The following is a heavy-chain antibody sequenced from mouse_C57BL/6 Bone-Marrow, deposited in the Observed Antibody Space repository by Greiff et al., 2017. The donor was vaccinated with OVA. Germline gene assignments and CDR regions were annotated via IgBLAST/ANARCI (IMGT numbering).Heavy chain of an antibody. CDR3: AREDYSGGSSEFAY. J-gene: IGHJ3*01. V-gene: IGHV1-61*01. Sequence: QVQLKQPGAELVRPGSSVKLSCKASGYTFTSYWMDWVKQRPGQGLEWIGNIYPSDSETHYNQKFKDKATLTVDKSSSTAYMQLSSLTSEESAVYYCAREDYSGGSSEFAYWGQGTLVTVSA. CDR2: IYPSDSET. CDR1: GYTFTSYW. D-gene: IGHD1-1*01.